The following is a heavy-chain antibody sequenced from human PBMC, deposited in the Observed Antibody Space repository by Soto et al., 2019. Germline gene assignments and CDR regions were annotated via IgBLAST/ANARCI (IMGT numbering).Heavy chain of an antibody. CDR3: ARDAGGPADY. Sequence: PGESLKISCQSSGYTFANYWIVWVRQMPGKGLEWMGIIYPSDSTVKYSPSAQGQVTMSVDKSISTAYLQWSSLKASDAAVYYCARDAGGPADYWGQGTLVTVSS. J-gene: IGHJ4*02. D-gene: IGHD2-15*01. CDR2: IYPSDSTV. V-gene: IGHV5-51*01. CDR1: GYTFANYW.